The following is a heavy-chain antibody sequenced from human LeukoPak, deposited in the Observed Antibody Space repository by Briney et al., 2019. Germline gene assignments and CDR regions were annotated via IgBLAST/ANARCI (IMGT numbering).Heavy chain of an antibody. D-gene: IGHD6-13*01. J-gene: IGHJ5*02. CDR1: GGSISSSSYY. CDR3: AGIAAAGNNWFDP. Sequence: SETLSLTCTVSGGSISSSSYYWGWIRQPPGKGLEWIGSVYYSGSTYYNPSLKSRVTISVDTSKNQCSLKLSSVTAANTAVYYCAGIAAAGNNWFDPWGQGTLVTVSS. CDR2: VYYSGST. V-gene: IGHV4-39*01.